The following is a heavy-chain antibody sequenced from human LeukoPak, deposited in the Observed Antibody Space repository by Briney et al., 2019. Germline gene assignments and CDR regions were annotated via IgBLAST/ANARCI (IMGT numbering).Heavy chain of an antibody. V-gene: IGHV3-21*01. CDR3: ARDHRGSPNYDSSGPLDY. CDR1: GFTFSSYS. J-gene: IGHJ4*02. D-gene: IGHD3-22*01. CDR2: ISTSSSYI. Sequence: GGSLRLSCAASGFTFSSYSMNWVRQAPRKGLEWVSSISTSSSYIYYADSVEGRFTISRDNAKNSLYLQMNSLRAEDTAVYYCARDHRGSPNYDSSGPLDYWGQGTLVTVSS.